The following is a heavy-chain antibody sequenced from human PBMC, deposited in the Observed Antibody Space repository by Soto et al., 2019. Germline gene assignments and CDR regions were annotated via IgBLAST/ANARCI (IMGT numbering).Heavy chain of an antibody. CDR3: ARYWSGYWNFDY. Sequence: SETLSLTCAVYGGSFSGYYWSWIRQPPGKGLEWIGEINHSGSTNYNPSLKSRVTISVDTSKNQFSLKLSSVTAADTAVYYCARYWSGYWNFDYWGQGTLVTVSS. J-gene: IGHJ4*02. D-gene: IGHD3-3*01. V-gene: IGHV4-34*01. CDR1: GGSFSGYY. CDR2: INHSGST.